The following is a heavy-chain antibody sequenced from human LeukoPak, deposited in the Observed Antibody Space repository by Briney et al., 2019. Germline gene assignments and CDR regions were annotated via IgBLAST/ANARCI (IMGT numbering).Heavy chain of an antibody. Sequence: ASVKVSCKASGCTFTSYYMHWVRQAPGQGLEWMGIINPSGGSTSYAQKFQGRVTMTRDTSTSTVYMELSSLRSEDTAVYYCARGVLRYFDLGPSHPQRGDYWGQGTLVTVSS. CDR1: GCTFTSYY. J-gene: IGHJ4*02. CDR2: INPSGGST. D-gene: IGHD3-9*01. CDR3: ARGVLRYFDLGPSHPQRGDY. V-gene: IGHV1-46*01.